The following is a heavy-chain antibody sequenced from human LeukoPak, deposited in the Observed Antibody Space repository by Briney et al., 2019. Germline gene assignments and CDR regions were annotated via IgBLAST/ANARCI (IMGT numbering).Heavy chain of an antibody. CDR1: GYTFTGYY. D-gene: IGHD3-3*01. V-gene: IGHV1-2*02. J-gene: IGHJ4*02. CDR3: ARGNLDYDFWSGAVDY. CDR2: INPNSGGT. Sequence: GASVKVSCKASGYTFTGYYMHWVRQAPGQGLEWMGWINPNSGGTNHAQKFQGRVTITRNTSISTAYMELSSLRSEDTAVYYCARGNLDYDFWSGAVDYWGQGTLVTVSS.